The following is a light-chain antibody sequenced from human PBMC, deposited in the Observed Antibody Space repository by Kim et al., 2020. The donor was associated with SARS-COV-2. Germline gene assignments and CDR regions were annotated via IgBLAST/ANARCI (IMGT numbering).Light chain of an antibody. V-gene: IGKV1-39*01. CDR1: QSISNY. CDR2: AAF. CDR3: QQSHTAPSLT. J-gene: IGKJ4*01. Sequence: ASVGDRVTIACRASQSISNYLNWYQQKPGKAPKLLIYAAFRLQSGVPSRFSGSGSGTDFTLTISSLQPEDFATYYCQQSHTAPSLTFGGGTKLEI.